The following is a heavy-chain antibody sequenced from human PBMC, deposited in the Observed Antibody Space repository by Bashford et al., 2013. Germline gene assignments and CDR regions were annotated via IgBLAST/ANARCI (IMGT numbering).Heavy chain of an antibody. V-gene: IGHV4-30-2*04. Sequence: SRVTISVDTSKNQFSLNLSSVTAADTAVYYCARVGIGWYFDYWGQGTLVTVSS. J-gene: IGHJ4*02. CDR3: ARVGIGWYFDY. D-gene: IGHD6-19*01.